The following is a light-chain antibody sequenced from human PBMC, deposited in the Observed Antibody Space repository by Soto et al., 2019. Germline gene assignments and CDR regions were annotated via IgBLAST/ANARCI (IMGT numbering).Light chain of an antibody. CDR1: QGIGND. CDR3: LQEYRYPLT. Sequence: ALQMTQSPSSLSASVGDRVTITCLTSQGIGNDLVWFQQKPGKAPKLLIYRTSSLQSGVPSRFSGSGSGTYFTLTISSLHVEDSATYYCLQEYRYPLTFGGGTKVDIK. CDR2: RTS. J-gene: IGKJ4*01. V-gene: IGKV1-6*01.